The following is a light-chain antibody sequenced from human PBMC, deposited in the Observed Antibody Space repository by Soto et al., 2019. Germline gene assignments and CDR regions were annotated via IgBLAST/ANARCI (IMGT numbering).Light chain of an antibody. CDR2: AAS. J-gene: IGKJ1*01. Sequence: DIQMTQSPSSLSASVGDRVTITCRASQSISSYLNWYQQKPGKAPKLLIYAASSLQSGVPSTFSGSGSGTDFALTISSLQPEDFATYYCHQTAANPWTFAQGTKVEIK. V-gene: IGKV1-39*01. CDR1: QSISSY. CDR3: HQTAANPWT.